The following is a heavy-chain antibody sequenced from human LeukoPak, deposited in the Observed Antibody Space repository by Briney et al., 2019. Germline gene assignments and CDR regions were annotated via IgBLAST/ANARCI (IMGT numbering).Heavy chain of an antibody. D-gene: IGHD3-10*01. Sequence: GGSLRLSCAASGFTFSSYGMHWVRQAPGKGLEWVAVIWYDGSNKYYADSVKGRFTISRDNSKNTLYLQMNSLRAEDTAVYYCARSMIRGVITTSLPGYYYGMDVWGQGTTVTVSS. CDR1: GFTFSSYG. CDR2: IWYDGSNK. V-gene: IGHV3-33*01. CDR3: ARSMIRGVITTSLPGYYYGMDV. J-gene: IGHJ6*02.